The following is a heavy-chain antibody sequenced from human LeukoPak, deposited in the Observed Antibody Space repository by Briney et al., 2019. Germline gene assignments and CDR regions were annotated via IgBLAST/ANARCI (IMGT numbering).Heavy chain of an antibody. J-gene: IGHJ4*02. CDR3: ASGLATSPFDY. V-gene: IGHV1-2*02. CDR1: GYTFTGYY. CDR2: INPNSGGT. Sequence: ASVKVSCKASGYTFTGYYMHWVRQAPGQGLEWMGWINPNSGGTNYAQKFQGRVTMSWDTSISTAYMELTRLTSDDTAVYYCASGLATSPFDYWGQGTLVTVSS. D-gene: IGHD3/OR15-3a*01.